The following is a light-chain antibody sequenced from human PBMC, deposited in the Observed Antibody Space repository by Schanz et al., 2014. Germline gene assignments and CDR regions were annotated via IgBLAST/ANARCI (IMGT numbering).Light chain of an antibody. CDR3: QQYNIWPQT. CDR2: GAS. Sequence: EIVLTQSPGTLSLSPGERATLSCRASQSVSSSYLAWYQQKPGQAPRLLISGASARATGIPARFSGSGSGTEFTLTISSLQSEDFAVYYCQQYNIWPQTFGQGTKLDIK. CDR1: QSVSSSY. J-gene: IGKJ2*01. V-gene: IGKV3-15*01.